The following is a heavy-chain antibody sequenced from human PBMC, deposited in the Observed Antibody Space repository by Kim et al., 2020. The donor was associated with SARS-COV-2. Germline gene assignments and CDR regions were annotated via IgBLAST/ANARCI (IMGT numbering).Heavy chain of an antibody. CDR1: GFTFSSYS. D-gene: IGHD6-19*01. CDR3: AREAAVAGTSFDY. J-gene: IGHJ4*02. Sequence: GGSLRLSCAASGFTFSSYSMNWVRQAPGKGLEWVSSISSSSSYIYYADSVKGRFTISRDNAKNSLYLQMNSLRAEDTAVYYCAREAAVAGTSFDYWGQGTLVTVSS. V-gene: IGHV3-21*01. CDR2: ISSSSSYI.